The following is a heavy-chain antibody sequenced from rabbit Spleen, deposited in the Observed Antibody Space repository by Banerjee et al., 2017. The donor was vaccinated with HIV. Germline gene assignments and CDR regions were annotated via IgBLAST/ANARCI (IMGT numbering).Heavy chain of an antibody. CDR2: IYTGNVKT. V-gene: IGHV1S45*01. D-gene: IGHD2-1*01. CDR3: ARDLITAIGWNFNL. Sequence: QEQLVESGGGLVKPGASLTLTCKASGFDFSRGYDMCWVRQAPGKGLEWIGCIYTGNVKTYYASWAKGRLIMSRTSSTTVTLQMTSLTAADTATYFCARDLITAIGWNFNLWGPGTLVTVS. J-gene: IGHJ4*01. CDR1: GFDFSRGYD.